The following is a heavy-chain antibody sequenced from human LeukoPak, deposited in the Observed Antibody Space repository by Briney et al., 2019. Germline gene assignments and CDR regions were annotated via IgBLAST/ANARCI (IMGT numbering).Heavy chain of an antibody. CDR2: ISSSSSYI. J-gene: IGHJ4*02. D-gene: IGHD3-9*01. Sequence: GGSLRLSCAASGFTFSSYSMNWVRQAPGKGLEWVSSISSSSSYIYYADSVKGRFTISRDNAKNSLYLQMNSLRAEDTAVYYYASARRYFDWLLEYYFDYWGQGTLVTVSS. CDR1: GFTFSSYS. CDR3: ASARRYFDWLLEYYFDY. V-gene: IGHV3-21*01.